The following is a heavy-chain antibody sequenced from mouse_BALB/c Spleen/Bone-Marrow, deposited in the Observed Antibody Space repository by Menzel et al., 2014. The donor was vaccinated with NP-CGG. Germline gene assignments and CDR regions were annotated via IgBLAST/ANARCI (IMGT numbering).Heavy chain of an antibody. Sequence: VQLQQSGAELVRPGALVKLSCKASGFNIKDYYIHWVNQRPEQGLEWIGWITPENGNTIYDPKFQGKARITADTSSNTAYFQLSSLTSGDTAVYYCARGSSGPFVYWGQGTLATVSA. CDR3: ARGSSGPFVY. J-gene: IGHJ3*01. V-gene: IGHV14-1*02. D-gene: IGHD3-1*01. CDR1: GFNIKDYY. CDR2: ITPENGNT.